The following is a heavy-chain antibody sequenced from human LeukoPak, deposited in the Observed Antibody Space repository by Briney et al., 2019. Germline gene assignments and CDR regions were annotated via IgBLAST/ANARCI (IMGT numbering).Heavy chain of an antibody. CDR1: GGSFSGYY. CDR3: ARLVKGGDTAMVTSYYYYGMDV. D-gene: IGHD5-18*01. CDR2: IYYSGST. J-gene: IGHJ6*02. V-gene: IGHV4-31*11. Sequence: SETLSLTCGVYGGSFSGYYWTWIRQHPGKGLEWIGYIYYSGSTYYNPSLKSRVTISVDTSKNQFSLKLSSVTAADTAVYYCARLVKGGDTAMVTSYYYYGMDVWGQGTTVTVSS.